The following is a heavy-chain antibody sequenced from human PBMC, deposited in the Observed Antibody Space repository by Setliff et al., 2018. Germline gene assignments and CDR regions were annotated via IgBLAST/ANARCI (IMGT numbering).Heavy chain of an antibody. V-gene: IGHV3-23*01. D-gene: IGHD1-26*01. CDR2: ILGGGGNGGRGT. J-gene: IGHJ5*01. Sequence: GESLTLSCVGSGYTFSTYSMVWVRQAPGKGLQWVSGILGGGGNGGRGTIYADSVRGRFIISRDNSKNTLYLHMNSLRAEDTALYYCAKDRVPDNIWDFDSWGPGTLVTVTS. CDR1: GYTFSTYS. CDR3: AKDRVPDNIWDFDS.